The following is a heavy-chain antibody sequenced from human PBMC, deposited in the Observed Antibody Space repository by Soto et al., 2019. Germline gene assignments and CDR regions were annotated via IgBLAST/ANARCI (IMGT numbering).Heavy chain of an antibody. CDR2: IYWNDVK. D-gene: IGHD3-16*02. CDR3: AHSAIYRRPSFYIDL. V-gene: IGHV2-5*01. Sequence: SGPTLVNPTQTLTLTCTFSGFSLTTSGVGVGWIRQPPGKALEWLALIYWNDVKRYSPSLKSSLTITKDTSKNQVVLTMTNMDPVDTATYYCAHSAIYRRPSFYIDLWRQGTLVT. CDR1: GFSLTTSGVG. J-gene: IGHJ4*02.